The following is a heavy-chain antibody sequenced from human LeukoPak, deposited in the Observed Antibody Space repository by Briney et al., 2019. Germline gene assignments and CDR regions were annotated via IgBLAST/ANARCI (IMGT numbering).Heavy chain of an antibody. D-gene: IGHD3-16*01. Sequence: SETLSLTCAVYGGSFSGYYWSWIRQPPGKGLEWIGEINHSGSTNYNPSLKSRVTISVDTSKNQFSLKLSSVTAADTAVYYCARRGRGGGPDFDYWGQGTLVTVSS. CDR1: GGSFSGYY. CDR2: INHSGST. CDR3: ARRGRGGGPDFDY. V-gene: IGHV4-34*01. J-gene: IGHJ4*02.